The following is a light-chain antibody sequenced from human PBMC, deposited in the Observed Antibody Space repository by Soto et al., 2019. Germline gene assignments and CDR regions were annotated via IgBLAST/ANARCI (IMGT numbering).Light chain of an antibody. CDR2: DAS. Sequence: EIVMTQSPVTLSVSPGERVTLSCRASQSVSSYLAWYQQKPGQAPRLLIYDASNRATGIPARFSGSGSGTDFTLTISSLEPEDFAVYYCQQRSNWPRTFGQGTKVDIK. CDR3: QQRSNWPRT. CDR1: QSVSSY. V-gene: IGKV3-11*01. J-gene: IGKJ1*01.